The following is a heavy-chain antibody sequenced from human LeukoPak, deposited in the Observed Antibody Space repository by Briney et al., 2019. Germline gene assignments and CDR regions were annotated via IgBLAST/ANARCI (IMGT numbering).Heavy chain of an antibody. CDR2: IYYSGST. CDR1: GAPFSGYY. D-gene: IGHD2-2*01. Sequence: SETLSLTCAVSGAPFSGYYWSWIRQPPGKGLEWIGSIYYSGSTYYNPSLKSRVTMSVDTSKNQFSLKLSSVTAADTAVYYCARTVPAAIYYFDYWGQGTLVTVSS. V-gene: IGHV4-34*01. CDR3: ARTVPAAIYYFDY. J-gene: IGHJ4*02.